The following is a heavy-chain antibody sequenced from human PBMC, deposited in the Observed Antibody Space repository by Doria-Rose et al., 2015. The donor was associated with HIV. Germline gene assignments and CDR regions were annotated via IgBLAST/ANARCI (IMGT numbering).Heavy chain of an antibody. CDR2: ITWDGGST. J-gene: IGHJ6*02. V-gene: IGHV3-43*01. CDR3: ARGDSGSEYYYYGMDV. Sequence: PGKGLEWVSLITWDGGSTDYADSVKGRFTISRDNSKNSLYLQMNSLTTEDTALYYCARGDSGSEYYYYGMDVWGQGTTVTVSS. D-gene: IGHD1-26*01.